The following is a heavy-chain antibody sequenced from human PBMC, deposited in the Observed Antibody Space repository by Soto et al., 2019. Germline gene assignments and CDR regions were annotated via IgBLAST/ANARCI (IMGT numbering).Heavy chain of an antibody. CDR3: ARDRSGSYSPSFFDY. D-gene: IGHD1-26*01. J-gene: IGHJ4*02. Sequence: QVQLQESGPGLVKPSETLSLTCTVSGGSISSYYWSWIRQPPGKGLEWIGYMYFRGSTNYNPSLNSRVTISVATSKNQFSLKLSSVTAADTAVYYCARDRSGSYSPSFFDYWGQGILVTVSS. CDR1: GGSISSYY. CDR2: MYFRGST. V-gene: IGHV4-59*01.